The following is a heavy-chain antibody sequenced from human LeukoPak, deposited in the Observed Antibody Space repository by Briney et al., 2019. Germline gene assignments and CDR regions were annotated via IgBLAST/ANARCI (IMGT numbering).Heavy chain of an antibody. CDR1: GGSISSGDYY. V-gene: IGHV4-30-4*01. D-gene: IGHD3-22*01. Sequence: PSETLSLTCTVSGGSISSGDYYWSWIRQPPGKGLEWIVYIYYSGSTYYNPSLKSRVTISVDTSKNQFSLKLSSVTAADTAVYYCAREGYYDTSASGAFDIWGQGTMVTVSS. CDR3: AREGYYDTSASGAFDI. CDR2: IYYSGST. J-gene: IGHJ3*02.